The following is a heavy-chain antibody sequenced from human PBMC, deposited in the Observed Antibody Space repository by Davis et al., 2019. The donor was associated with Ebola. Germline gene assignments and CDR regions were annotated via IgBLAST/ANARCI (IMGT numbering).Heavy chain of an antibody. CDR3: ARDNCSGGSCWYGMDV. D-gene: IGHD2-15*01. CDR1: SGTFSTYA. V-gene: IGHV1-69*13. CDR2: IIPIFGTA. J-gene: IGHJ6*02. Sequence: SLMVSCKASSGTFSTYAISWVRQAPGQGLEWMGGIIPIFGTANYAQKFQGRVTITADESTSTAYMELSSLRSEDTAVYYCARDNCSGGSCWYGMDVWGQGTTVTVSS.